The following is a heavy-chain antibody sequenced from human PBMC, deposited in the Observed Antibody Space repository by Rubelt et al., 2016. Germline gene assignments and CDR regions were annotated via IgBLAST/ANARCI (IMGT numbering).Heavy chain of an antibody. CDR1: GYSFTSHW. CDR2: IDPSDSYT. CDR3: GRLVGSASYIYS. V-gene: IGHV5-10-1*03. J-gene: IGHJ4*02. D-gene: IGHD3-10*01. Sequence: EVQLVQSGGEVKRPGESLRISCKGSGYSFTSHWISWVRQMPGKGLEWMGRIDPSDSYTIYSPSFQGHVIFSVDKSISTAYLQWSSLRASDTAMYYCGRLVGSASYIYSWGQGTLVTVSS.